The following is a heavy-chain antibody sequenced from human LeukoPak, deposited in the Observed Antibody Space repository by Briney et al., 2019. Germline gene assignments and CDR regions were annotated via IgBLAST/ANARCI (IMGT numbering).Heavy chain of an antibody. CDR1: GYTFTSYD. CDR3: ARGLGSFGYSWYFDL. V-gene: IGHV1-8*01. Sequence: ASVKVSCKASGYTFTSYDINWVRQATGQGLEWMGWMNPNSGNTGYAQEFQGRVTMTRNTSISTAYMELSSLRSEDTAVYYCARGLGSFGYSWYFDLWGRGTLVTVSS. D-gene: IGHD6-13*01. J-gene: IGHJ2*01. CDR2: MNPNSGNT.